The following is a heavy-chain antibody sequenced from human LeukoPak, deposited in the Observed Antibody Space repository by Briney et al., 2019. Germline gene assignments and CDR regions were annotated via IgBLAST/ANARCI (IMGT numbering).Heavy chain of an antibody. CDR1: GGSISSSSYY. D-gene: IGHD6-19*01. J-gene: IGHJ5*02. V-gene: IGHV4-39*07. CDR2: IYYSGST. CDR3: ASGWLVLDGNWFDP. Sequence: SETLSHTCTVSGGSISSSSYYWGWIRQPPGKGLEWIGSIYYSGSTYYNPSLKSRVTISVDTSKNQFSLKLSSVTAADTAVYYCASGWLVLDGNWFDPWGQGTLVTVSS.